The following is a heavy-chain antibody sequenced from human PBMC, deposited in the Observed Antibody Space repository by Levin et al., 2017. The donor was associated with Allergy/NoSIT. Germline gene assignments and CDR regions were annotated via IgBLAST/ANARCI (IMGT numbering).Heavy chain of an antibody. CDR3: GRAPEVLVYAGDC. D-gene: IGHD2-8*01. V-gene: IGHV1-46*01. CDR1: GYTFTTSY. Sequence: GESLKISCKASGYTFTTSYMHWVRQAPGQGLEWMGIINVSGGSTSYAPKFQGRVTMTRDTSTRTVYMELNSLRYEDTAVYYCGRAPEVLVYAGDCWGQGTLVTVS. J-gene: IGHJ4*02. CDR2: INVSGGST.